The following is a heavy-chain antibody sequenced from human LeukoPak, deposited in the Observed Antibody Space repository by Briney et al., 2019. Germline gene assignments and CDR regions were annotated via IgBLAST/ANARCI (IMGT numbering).Heavy chain of an antibody. CDR3: ARVTFYYYDSSGLPPSFGY. CDR1: GYTFTGYY. D-gene: IGHD3-22*01. Sequence: GASVKVSCKASGYTFTGYYMHWVRQAPGQGLEWMGWINPNSGGTNYAQKFQGRVTMTRDTSISTAYMELSRLRSDDTAVYYCARVTFYYYDSSGLPPSFGYWGQGTLVTVSS. J-gene: IGHJ4*02. V-gene: IGHV1-2*02. CDR2: INPNSGGT.